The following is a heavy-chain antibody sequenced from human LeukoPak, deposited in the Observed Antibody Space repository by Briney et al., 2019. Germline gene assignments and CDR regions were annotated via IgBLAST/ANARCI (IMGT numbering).Heavy chain of an antibody. CDR2: IDPRDSDT. D-gene: IGHD3-10*01. CDR1: GHSFTSHW. CDR3: ARSSASYHFGMDV. V-gene: IGHV5-51*01. Sequence: GESLKISCKGSGHSFTSHWIGWVRQMPGKGLEWLGIIDPRDSDTRYSPSFQGQVTISADKSISTAYLQWSSLKASDTAMYYCARSSASYHFGMDVWGKGTTVIVSS. J-gene: IGHJ6*04.